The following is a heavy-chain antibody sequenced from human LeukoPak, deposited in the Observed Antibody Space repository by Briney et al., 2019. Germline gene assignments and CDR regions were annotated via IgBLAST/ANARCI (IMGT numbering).Heavy chain of an antibody. V-gene: IGHV3-23*01. CDR3: AKDGGNV. Sequence: GGSLRLSCAASGFTLSSYAMSWVRQAPGKGPEWVSGISGSGGSTYYADSVKGRFTISRDISNNMLYLQMNSLRAEDTAVYYCAKDGGNVWGQGTTVTVSS. D-gene: IGHD3-3*01. J-gene: IGHJ6*02. CDR2: ISGSGGST. CDR1: GFTLSSYA.